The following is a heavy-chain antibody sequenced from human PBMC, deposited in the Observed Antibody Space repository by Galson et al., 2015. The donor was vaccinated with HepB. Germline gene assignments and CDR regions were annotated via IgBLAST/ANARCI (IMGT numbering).Heavy chain of an antibody. J-gene: IGHJ4*02. CDR2: ISYDGSNK. CDR3: ARVGLLTGYYPFDY. D-gene: IGHD3-9*01. V-gene: IGHV3-30*04. CDR1: GFTFSSYA. Sequence: SLRLSCAASGFTFSSYAMHWVRQAPGKGLEWVAVISYDGSNKYYADSVKGRFTISRDNSKNTLYLQMNSLRAEDTAVYYCARVGLLTGYYPFDYWGQGTQVTVSS.